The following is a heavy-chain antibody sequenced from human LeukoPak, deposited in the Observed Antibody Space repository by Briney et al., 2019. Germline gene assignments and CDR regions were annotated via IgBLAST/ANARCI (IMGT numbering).Heavy chain of an antibody. D-gene: IGHD3-10*02. CDR2: ISGSGGST. Sequence: GGSLRLSCAASGFTFSSYGMNWVRQAPGKGLEWVSAISGSGGSTYYADSVKGRFTISRDNAKNSLYLQMNSLRAEDTAVYYCAELGITMIGGVWGKGTTVTISS. J-gene: IGHJ6*04. CDR3: AELGITMIGGV. CDR1: GFTFSSYG. V-gene: IGHV3-23*01.